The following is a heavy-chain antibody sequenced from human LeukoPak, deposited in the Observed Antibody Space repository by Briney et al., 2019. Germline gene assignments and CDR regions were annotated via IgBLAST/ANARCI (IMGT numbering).Heavy chain of an antibody. J-gene: IGHJ4*02. V-gene: IGHV3-30*04. Sequence: GGSLRLSCAASGFTFSSYAMHWVRQAPGKGLEWVAVISYDGSNKYYADSVKGRFTISRDNSKNTLYLQMNSLRAEDTAVYYCARDEVANWGSIDYWGQGTLVTVTS. CDR3: ARDEVANWGSIDY. CDR1: GFTFSSYA. CDR2: ISYDGSNK. D-gene: IGHD7-27*01.